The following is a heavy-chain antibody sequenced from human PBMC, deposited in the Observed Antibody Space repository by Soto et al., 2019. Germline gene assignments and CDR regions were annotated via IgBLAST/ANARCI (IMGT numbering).Heavy chain of an antibody. D-gene: IGHD6-19*01. V-gene: IGHV4-59*01. Sequence: SETLSLTCTVSGGSISSYYWSWIRQPPGKGLEWIGYIYYSGSTNYNPSLKSRVTISVDTSKNQFSLKLSSVTAADTAVYYCARGGYSSGWYDYWGQGTLVTVSS. CDR3: ARGGYSSGWYDY. CDR1: GGSISSYY. J-gene: IGHJ4*02. CDR2: IYYSGST.